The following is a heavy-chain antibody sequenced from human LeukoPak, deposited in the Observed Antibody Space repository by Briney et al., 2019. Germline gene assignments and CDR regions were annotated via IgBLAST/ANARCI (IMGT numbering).Heavy chain of an antibody. D-gene: IGHD6-19*01. J-gene: IGHJ4*02. CDR3: ARYSSGWYGFDY. V-gene: IGHV4-59*01. CDR1: GGSISSYY. Sequence: SETLSLTCTVSGGSISSYYWSWIRQPPGKGLEWIGYIYYSGSTNYNPSLKSRVSISVDTSKKQFSLRLSSVTAADTAVYYCARYSSGWYGFDYWGQGTLVAVSS. CDR2: IYYSGST.